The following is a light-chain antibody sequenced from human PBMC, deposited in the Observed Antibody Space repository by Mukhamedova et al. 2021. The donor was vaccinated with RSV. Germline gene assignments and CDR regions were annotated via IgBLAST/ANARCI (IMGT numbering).Light chain of an antibody. V-gene: IGLV1-40*01. CDR3: QSYDSSLSGSV. CDR1: GAGHD. CDR2: GNT. J-gene: IGLJ3*02. Sequence: GAGHDVHWYQQLPGTAPKLLIFGNTNRPSRVPDRFSGSKSGTSASRAITGLQAEDEADYYCQSYDSSLSGSVFGGGTKLTVL.